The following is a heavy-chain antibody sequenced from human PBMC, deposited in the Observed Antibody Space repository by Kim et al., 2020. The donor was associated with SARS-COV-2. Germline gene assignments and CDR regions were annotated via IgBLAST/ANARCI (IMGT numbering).Heavy chain of an antibody. J-gene: IGHJ6*01. CDR2: ISYDGTNK. CDR3: AKDLRLHGLHYYYYGMDV. CDR1: EFSFSSHG. D-gene: IGHD5-12*01. V-gene: IGHV3-30*18. Sequence: GGSLRISCAASEFSFSSHGMHWGRQAPGKGLEWVAVISYDGTNKYYVDSVKGRFTISRDNSKNTLYLQMNSLRVEDTAVYYCAKDLRLHGLHYYYYGMDV.